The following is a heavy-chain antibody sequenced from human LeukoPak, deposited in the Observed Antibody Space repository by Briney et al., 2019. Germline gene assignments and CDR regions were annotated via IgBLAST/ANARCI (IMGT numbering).Heavy chain of an antibody. V-gene: IGHV3-48*03. CDR1: GFTFSSYE. J-gene: IGHJ4*02. CDR2: ISTSGSTI. CDR3: AREGVVVSAGLDY. D-gene: IGHD2-15*01. Sequence: GGSLRLSCAASGFTFSSYEMNWVRQAPGKGLEWVSYISTSGSTIYNADSVKGRFTISRDNAKNSLYLQMNSLRAEDTAVYYCAREGVVVSAGLDYWGQGTLVTVSS.